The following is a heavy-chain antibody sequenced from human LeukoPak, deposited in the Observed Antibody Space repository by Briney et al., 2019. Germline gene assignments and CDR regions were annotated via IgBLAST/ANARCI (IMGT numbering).Heavy chain of an antibody. V-gene: IGHV1-18*01. J-gene: IGHJ4*02. CDR3: ARGGTYYPCIDY. CDR2: VSAYNGKT. Sequence: AAVKVSCKASGYTFTSSYINWVRQAPGQGLEWMGWVSAYNGKTSYVQNFQGRVTMTTDSSTNTAYMDLTSLTSGDTAVYYCARGGTYYPCIDYWGQGTLVTVPS. D-gene: IGHD1-26*01. CDR1: GYTFTSSY.